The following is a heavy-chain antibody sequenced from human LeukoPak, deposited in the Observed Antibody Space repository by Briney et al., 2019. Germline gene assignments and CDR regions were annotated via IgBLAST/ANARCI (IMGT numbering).Heavy chain of an antibody. D-gene: IGHD1-26*01. V-gene: IGHV1-69*04. Sequence: GASVKVSCKASGGTFSSYAISWVRQAPGQGLEWMGRIIPILGIANYAQKFQGRVTITADESTSTAYMELSSLRSEDTAVYYCARVLRGSYSRFPFDYWGQGTLVTVSS. J-gene: IGHJ4*02. CDR1: GGTFSSYA. CDR3: ARVLRGSYSRFPFDY. CDR2: IIPILGIA.